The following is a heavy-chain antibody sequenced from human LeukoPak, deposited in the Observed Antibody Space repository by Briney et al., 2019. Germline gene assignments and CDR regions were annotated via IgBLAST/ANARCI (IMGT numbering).Heavy chain of an antibody. CDR2: IYPNNGDT. Sequence: ASVKVSCKASGYTFIDYSIHWVRQAPGQGLEWMGGIYPNNGDTNFAPEFQGRVTMTRDTSITTAFMELSSLRYADTAIYYCATHCSGAACFDYWGQGTLVTVSS. D-gene: IGHD2-15*01. CDR1: GYTFIDYS. V-gene: IGHV1-2*02. CDR3: ATHCSGAACFDY. J-gene: IGHJ4*02.